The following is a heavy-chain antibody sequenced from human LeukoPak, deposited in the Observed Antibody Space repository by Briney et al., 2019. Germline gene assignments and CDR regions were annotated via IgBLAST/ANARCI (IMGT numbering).Heavy chain of an antibody. CDR3: ASSGYSYGYAFDY. Sequence: SETLSLTCTVSGGSISSYYWSWIRQPSGKGLEWIGYIYYSGSTNYNPSLKSRVTISVDTSKNQFSLKLSSVTAADTAVYYCASSGYSYGYAFDYWGQGTLVTVSS. CDR1: GGSISSYY. D-gene: IGHD5-18*01. V-gene: IGHV4-59*01. J-gene: IGHJ4*02. CDR2: IYYSGST.